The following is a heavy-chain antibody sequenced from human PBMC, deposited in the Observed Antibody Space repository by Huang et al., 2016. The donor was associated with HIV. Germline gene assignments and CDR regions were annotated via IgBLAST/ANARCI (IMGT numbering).Heavy chain of an antibody. V-gene: IGHV1-69*01. CDR3: ATVDYYDTSGPQRGYFDN. Sequence: QVQLVQSGAEVKKPGSSVKVSCKASGGSFRNFAIGWVRQAPGQGLEWMGGIIPTLGTANSAQKCQGRVTIIADESTSTAYMELSSLRSEDTAVYYCATVDYYDTSGPQRGYFDNWGQGTLVTVSS. D-gene: IGHD3-22*01. J-gene: IGHJ4*02. CDR2: IIPTLGTA. CDR1: GGSFRNFA.